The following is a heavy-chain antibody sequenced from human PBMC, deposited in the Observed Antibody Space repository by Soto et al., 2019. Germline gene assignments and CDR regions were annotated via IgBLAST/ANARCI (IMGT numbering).Heavy chain of an antibody. CDR1: GYSFTSYW. CDR3: ASSYYDSSGSLAFDI. V-gene: IGHV5-51*01. CDR2: IYPGDSDT. Sequence: PGESLKISCKGSGYSFTSYWIGWVRQMPGKGLEWMGIIYPGDSDTRYSPSFQGQVTISADKSISTAYLQWSSLKASDTAMYYCASSYYDSSGSLAFDIWGQRTMVTVSS. J-gene: IGHJ3*02. D-gene: IGHD3-22*01.